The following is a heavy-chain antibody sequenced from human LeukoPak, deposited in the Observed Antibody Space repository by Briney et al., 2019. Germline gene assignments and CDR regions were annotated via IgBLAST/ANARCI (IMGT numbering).Heavy chain of an antibody. D-gene: IGHD2-2*01. CDR2: ISGSGGST. Sequence: GGSPRLSCAASGFTFSSYAMSWVRQAPGKGLEWVSAISGSGGSTYYADSVKGRFTISRDNSKNTLYLQMNSLRAEDTAVYYCAKDLKRYCSSTSCSYYFDYWGQGTLVTVSS. CDR3: AKDLKRYCSSTSCSYYFDY. J-gene: IGHJ4*02. V-gene: IGHV3-23*01. CDR1: GFTFSSYA.